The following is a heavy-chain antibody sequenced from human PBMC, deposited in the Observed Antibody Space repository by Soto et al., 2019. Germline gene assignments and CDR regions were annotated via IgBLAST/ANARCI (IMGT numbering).Heavy chain of an antibody. Sequence: PSETLSLTCAVYGGSFSCYYWSWIRQPPGKGLEWIGEINHSGSTNYNPSLKSRVTISVDTSKNQFSLKLSSVTAADTAVYYCARGGRRAAALGWFDPWGQGTLVTVSS. D-gene: IGHD6-13*01. CDR1: GGSFSCYY. CDR3: ARGGRRAAALGWFDP. CDR2: INHSGST. J-gene: IGHJ5*02. V-gene: IGHV4-34*01.